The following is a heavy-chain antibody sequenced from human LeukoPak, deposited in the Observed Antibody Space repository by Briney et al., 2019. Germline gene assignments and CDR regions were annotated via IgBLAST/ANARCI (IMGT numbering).Heavy chain of an antibody. CDR2: MSGSGSST. Sequence: GGSLRLSCAASGLTFRRYVVTWVRQVPGKGPEWVSSMSGSGSSTDYADSVKGRFTISRDNSKNTLYLQMNSLRAEDTALYYCAKDAQGLVRGGIYFDFWGQGSLVTVSS. D-gene: IGHD6-19*01. V-gene: IGHV3-23*01. CDR3: AKDAQGLVRGGIYFDF. CDR1: GLTFRRYV. J-gene: IGHJ4*02.